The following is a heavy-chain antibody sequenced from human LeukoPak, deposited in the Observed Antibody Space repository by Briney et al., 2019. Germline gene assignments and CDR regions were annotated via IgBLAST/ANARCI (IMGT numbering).Heavy chain of an antibody. V-gene: IGHV4-34*01. J-gene: IGHJ4*02. CDR2: INHSGST. D-gene: IGHD3-22*01. CDR3: ARVLLPQILYYYDSSGYYHYFDY. Sequence: PSETLSLTCAVYGGSFSGYYWSWIRQPPGKGLEWIGEINHSGSTNYNPSLKSRVTISVDTSKNQFSPKLSSVTAADTAVYYCARVLLPQILYYYDSSGYYHYFDYWGQGTLVTVSS. CDR1: GGSFSGYY.